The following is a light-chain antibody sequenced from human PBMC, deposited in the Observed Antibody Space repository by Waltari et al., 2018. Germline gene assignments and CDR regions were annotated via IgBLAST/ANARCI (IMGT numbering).Light chain of an antibody. J-gene: IGKJ1*01. V-gene: IGKV2D-29*01. CDR1: QSLLHSDRQTY. Sequence: DIVMTKTPPPLFVTSGQPASTPSKPSQSLLHSDRQTYLFWYLQKPGQPPQVLIYEVSNRYTGVPDRFSGSGSGTDFTLKISRVEAEDVGVYSCMQSVQLPWTFGQGTKVEIK. CDR3: MQSVQLPWT. CDR2: EVS.